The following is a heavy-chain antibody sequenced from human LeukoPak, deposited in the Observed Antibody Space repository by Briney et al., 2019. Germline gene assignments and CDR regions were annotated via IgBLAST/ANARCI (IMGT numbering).Heavy chain of an antibody. CDR3: ASQYCSGGSCYLYFQH. J-gene: IGHJ1*01. D-gene: IGHD2-15*01. CDR2: ISSSSSYI. Sequence: GGSLRPSCAASGFTFSSYSMNWVRQAPGKGLEWVSSISSSSSYIYYADSVKGRFTISRDNAKNSLYLQMNSLRAEDTAVYYCASQYCSGGSCYLYFQHWGQGTLVTVSS. V-gene: IGHV3-21*01. CDR1: GFTFSSYS.